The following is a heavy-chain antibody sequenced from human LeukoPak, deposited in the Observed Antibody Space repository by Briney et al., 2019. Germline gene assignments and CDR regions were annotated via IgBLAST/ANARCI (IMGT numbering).Heavy chain of an antibody. J-gene: IGHJ4*02. CDR1: EFDFSSHA. CDR2: ISISGSKT. D-gene: IGHD4-23*01. CDR3: AKDYGGNPGLVY. Sequence: GGSLRLSCAASEFDFSSHAMTWVRQAPGKGLEWVSAISISGSKTYYADSVKGRFTISRDNSKNTLYLQMNSLRAEDTAVYYCAKDYGGNPGLVYWGQGTLVTVSS. V-gene: IGHV3-23*01.